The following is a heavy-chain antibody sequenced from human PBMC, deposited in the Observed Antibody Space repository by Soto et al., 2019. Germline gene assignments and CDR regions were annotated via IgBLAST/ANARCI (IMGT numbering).Heavy chain of an antibody. CDR3: ARDPYDYDETSGYYRR. V-gene: IGHV3-48*02. CDR2: ISSSSSTI. J-gene: IGHJ4*02. D-gene: IGHD3-22*01. CDR1: GFTFSTYK. Sequence: EVQLVESGGGLVQPGGCLRLSCAASGFTFSTYKMNWVRQAPGKGLEWVSYISSSSSTIYYAGSVRGRFTISRGNAKNSLYLQRNSLTDEDTAVYYCARDPYDYDETSGYYRRWGQGTLVTVSS.